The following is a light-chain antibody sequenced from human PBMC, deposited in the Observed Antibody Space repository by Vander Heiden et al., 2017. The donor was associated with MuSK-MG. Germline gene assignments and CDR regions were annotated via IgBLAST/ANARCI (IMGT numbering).Light chain of an antibody. V-gene: IGKV1-39*01. CDR3: QQSYSTPQLT. CDR2: AAS. CDR1: QSISSY. Sequence: DIQMTQSPSSLSASVGDRVTITCRASQSISSYLNWYQQKPGKAPKLLIYAASSLQSGVPSRFSGSGYGTDFTLTISSLQPEDFAPYYCQQSYSTPQLTFGGGTKVEIK. J-gene: IGKJ4*01.